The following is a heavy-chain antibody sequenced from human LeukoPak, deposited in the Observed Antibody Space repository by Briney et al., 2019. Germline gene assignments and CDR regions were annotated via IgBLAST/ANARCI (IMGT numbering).Heavy chain of an antibody. Sequence: GGSLRLSCAASGFTFSSYAMSWVRQAPGKGLEWVSAISGSGGSTYYADSVKGRFTISRDNSKNTLYLQMNSLRAEDTAVCYCAKGSSWFQYNWFDPWGQGTLVTVSS. CDR1: GFTFSSYA. CDR2: ISGSGGST. J-gene: IGHJ5*02. D-gene: IGHD6-13*01. CDR3: AKGSSWFQYNWFDP. V-gene: IGHV3-23*01.